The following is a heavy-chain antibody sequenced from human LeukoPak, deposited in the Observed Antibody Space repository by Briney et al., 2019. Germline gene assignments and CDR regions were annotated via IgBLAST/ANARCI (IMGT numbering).Heavy chain of an antibody. V-gene: IGHV4-39*01. D-gene: IGHD5-24*01. CDR1: GSSISSSIYY. J-gene: IGHJ4*02. Sequence: SETLSLTCTVSGSSISSSIYYWGWIRQPPGKGLEWIGYIDYSGSTYYNPSLMSRVTISVDTSKNQFSLKVTSVTAADTAVYYCARLLSRDGFNYGSYFFDYWGQGTLVIVSS. CDR3: ARLLSRDGFNYGSYFFDY. CDR2: IDYSGST.